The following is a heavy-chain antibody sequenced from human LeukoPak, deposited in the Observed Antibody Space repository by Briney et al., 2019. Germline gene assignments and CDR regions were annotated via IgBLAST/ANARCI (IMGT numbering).Heavy chain of an antibody. V-gene: IGHV1-69*13. Sequence: ASVKVSCKASGGTFSSYAISWVRQAPGQGLEWMGGIIPIFGTANYAQKFQGRVTITADESTSTAYMELSSLRSEDTAVYYCARDLSPPTYYYDSSGPNLGYWGQGTLVTVSP. J-gene: IGHJ4*02. CDR2: IIPIFGTA. D-gene: IGHD3-22*01. CDR1: GGTFSSYA. CDR3: ARDLSPPTYYYDSSGPNLGY.